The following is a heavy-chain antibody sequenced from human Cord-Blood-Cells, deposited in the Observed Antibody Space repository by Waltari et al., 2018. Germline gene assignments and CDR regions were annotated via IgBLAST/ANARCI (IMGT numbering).Heavy chain of an antibody. V-gene: IGHV4-34*01. J-gene: IGHJ4*02. Sequence: QVQLQQWGAGLLQTSEPLALTCAVNGGSFSGYSWSWIRQPPGKGLEWIGEINHSGSTNYNPSLKSRVTISVDTSKNQFSLKLSSVTAADTAVYYCARVVVTAIPDYWGQGTLVTVSS. D-gene: IGHD2-21*02. CDR1: GGSFSGYS. CDR2: INHSGST. CDR3: ARVVVTAIPDY.